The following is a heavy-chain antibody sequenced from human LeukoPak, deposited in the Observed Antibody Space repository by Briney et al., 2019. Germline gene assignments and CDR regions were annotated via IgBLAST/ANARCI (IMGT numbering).Heavy chain of an antibody. CDR1: GFTFSSYS. CDR3: AREIGYGDYVNYFDY. Sequence: GGSLRLSCAASGFTFSSYSMNWVRQAPGKGLEWVSSISSSRSYIYYADLVKGRFTISRDNAKNSLYLQMNSLRAEDTAVYYCAREIGYGDYVNYFDYWGQGTLVTVSS. D-gene: IGHD4-17*01. V-gene: IGHV3-21*01. J-gene: IGHJ4*02. CDR2: ISSSRSYI.